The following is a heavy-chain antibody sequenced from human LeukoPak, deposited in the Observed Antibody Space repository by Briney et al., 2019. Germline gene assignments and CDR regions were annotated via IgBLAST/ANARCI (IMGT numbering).Heavy chain of an antibody. J-gene: IGHJ6*03. CDR1: RGSLTRFE. Sequence: SETLSLTCTVSRGSLTRFEWSSGPQPPGKGLEWIAYIYYSGSTNYNPSLKSRVTISVDTSKNQLSLKLSSVTAADTAVYYCTRHGVAVAGRSLDYYMDVWGKGTTVTVSS. D-gene: IGHD6-19*01. V-gene: IGHV4-59*08. CDR3: TRHGVAVAGRSLDYYMDV. CDR2: IYYSGST.